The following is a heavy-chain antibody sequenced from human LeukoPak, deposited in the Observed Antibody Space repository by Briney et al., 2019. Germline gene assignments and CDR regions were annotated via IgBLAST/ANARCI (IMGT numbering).Heavy chain of an antibody. J-gene: IGHJ4*02. V-gene: IGHV3-23*01. CDR1: GFTFSSYG. D-gene: IGHD4-23*01. CDR2: TSARGDST. Sequence: GGPLRLSCAASGFTFSSYGMSWVRQAPGKGLEWVSATSARGDSTYYSDSVKGRFTISRDNSKNTLYLQLNSLRAEDTAVYYCAKRSDYGGNWNYFDYWGQGTLVTVSS. CDR3: AKRSDYGGNWNYFDY.